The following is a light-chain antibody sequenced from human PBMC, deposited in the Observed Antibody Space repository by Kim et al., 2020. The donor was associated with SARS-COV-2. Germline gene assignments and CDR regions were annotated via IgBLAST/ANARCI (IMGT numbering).Light chain of an antibody. CDR2: QDS. J-gene: IGLJ1*01. Sequence: VTVSPGQTASITCTGDKLGDKYACWYQQKPGQSPVLVIYQDSKRPSGFPERFSGSNSGNTATLTISETQAMDEADYYCQAWDSSTVFGTGTKVTVL. CDR1: KLGDKY. CDR3: QAWDSSTV. V-gene: IGLV3-1*01.